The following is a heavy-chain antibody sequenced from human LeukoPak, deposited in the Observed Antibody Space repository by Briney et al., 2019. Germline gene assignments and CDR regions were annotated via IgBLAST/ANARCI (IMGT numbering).Heavy chain of an antibody. CDR2: IYHSGST. D-gene: IGHD5-12*01. J-gene: IGHJ6*03. V-gene: IGHV4-30-2*01. CDR1: GVSISTGSYF. CDR3: ARDPSKWLTPSYMDV. Sequence: PSETLSLTCTVSGVSISTGSYFWGWIRQPTGKGLEWIGYIYHSGSTYYNPSLKSRVTISVDRSKNQFSLKLSSVTAADTAVYYCARDPSKWLTPSYMDVWGKGTTVTVSS.